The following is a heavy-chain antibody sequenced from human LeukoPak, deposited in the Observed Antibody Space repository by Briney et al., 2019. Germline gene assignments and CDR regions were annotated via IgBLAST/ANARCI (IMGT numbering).Heavy chain of an antibody. CDR1: GGSISSYY. Sequence: SETLSLNCTVSGGSISSYYWRWIRQPPGKGLEWIGYIYYSGSTNYNPSLKSRVTISVDTSKNQFSLKLSSVTAADTAVYYCARHNPYCSGGSCYARYWFDPWGQGTLVTVSS. V-gene: IGHV4-59*08. D-gene: IGHD2-15*01. CDR3: ARHNPYCSGGSCYARYWFDP. CDR2: IYYSGST. J-gene: IGHJ5*02.